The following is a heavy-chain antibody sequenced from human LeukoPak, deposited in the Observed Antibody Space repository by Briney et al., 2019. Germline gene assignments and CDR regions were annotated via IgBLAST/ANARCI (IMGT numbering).Heavy chain of an antibody. D-gene: IGHD2-2*01. CDR1: GGSFSGYY. CDR3: ARAAALGSSTRGYYYYMDV. CDR2: INHSGST. Sequence: SETLSLTCAVYGGSFSGYYWSWIRQPPGKGLEWIGEINHSGSTNYNPSLKSRVTISVDTSKNQFSLKLSSVTAADTAVYYCARAAALGSSTRGYYYYMDVWGKGTTVTVSS. J-gene: IGHJ6*03. V-gene: IGHV4-34*01.